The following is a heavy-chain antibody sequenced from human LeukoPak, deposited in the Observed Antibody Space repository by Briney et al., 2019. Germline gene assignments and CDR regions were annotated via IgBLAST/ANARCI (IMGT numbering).Heavy chain of an antibody. V-gene: IGHV4-39*07. J-gene: IGHJ4*02. CDR3: ARGRKSSGWFRYFDY. D-gene: IGHD6-19*01. Sequence: SETLSLTCTVSGGSISSSSYYWGWIRQPPGKGLEWIGSIYYSGSTYYNPSLKSRVTISVDTSKNQFSLKLSSVTAADTAVYYCARGRKSSGWFRYFDYWGQGTLVTVSS. CDR1: GGSISSSSYY. CDR2: IYYSGST.